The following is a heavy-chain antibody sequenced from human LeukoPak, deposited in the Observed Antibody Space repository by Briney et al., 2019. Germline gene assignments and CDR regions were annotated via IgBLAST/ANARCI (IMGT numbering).Heavy chain of an antibody. J-gene: IGHJ5*02. CDR3: AREEAVAEWAENWFDP. CDR1: GFTFSSYA. CDR2: ISSSGSTI. D-gene: IGHD6-19*01. Sequence: GGSLRLSCAASGFTFSSYAMSWIRQAPGKGLEWVSYISSSGSTIYYADSVKGRFTISRDNAKNSLYLQMNSLRAEDTAVYYCAREEAVAEWAENWFDPWGQGTLVTVSS. V-gene: IGHV3-11*01.